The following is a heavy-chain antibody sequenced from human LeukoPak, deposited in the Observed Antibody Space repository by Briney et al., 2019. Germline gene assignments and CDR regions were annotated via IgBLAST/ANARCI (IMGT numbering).Heavy chain of an antibody. J-gene: IGHJ4*02. CDR3: ARSWGGAAPFDY. Sequence: SQTLSLTCAISGDSVSSDSAAWNWIRQSPSRGLEWLGRTYYMSKWFNTYAVSVKSRITINPDTAKNQFSVQLNSVSREDTAVYYCARSWGGAAPFDYWGQGSQVTVSS. V-gene: IGHV6-1*01. CDR2: TYYMSKWFN. CDR1: GDSVSSDSAA. D-gene: IGHD3-16*01.